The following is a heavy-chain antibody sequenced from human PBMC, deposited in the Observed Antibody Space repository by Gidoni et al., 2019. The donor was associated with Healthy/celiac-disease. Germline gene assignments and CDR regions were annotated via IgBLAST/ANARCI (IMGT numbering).Heavy chain of an antibody. Sequence: QVQLVQSGAEVKKPGASVKVSCKASGYTFTRYAMHWVRQAPGQRLEWMGWINAGNGNTKYSQKFQGRVTITRDTSASTAYMELSSLRSEDTAVYYCARDLEYSSSLNWFDPWGQGTLVTVSS. CDR2: INAGNGNT. V-gene: IGHV1-3*01. D-gene: IGHD6-6*01. CDR3: ARDLEYSSSLNWFDP. CDR1: GYTFTRYA. J-gene: IGHJ5*02.